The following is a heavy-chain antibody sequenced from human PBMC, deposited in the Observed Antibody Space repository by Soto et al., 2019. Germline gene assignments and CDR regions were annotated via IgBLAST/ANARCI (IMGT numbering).Heavy chain of an antibody. CDR3: ASQLNDILTGKPTMDAFDI. V-gene: IGHV4-31*03. D-gene: IGHD3-9*01. Sequence: QVQLQESGPGLVKPSQTLSLTCTVSGGSISSGGYYWSWIRQHPGKGLEWIGYIYYSGSTYYNPSLKSRVTISVDTSKNQFSLKLSSVTAADTAVYYCASQLNDILTGKPTMDAFDIWGQGTMVTVSS. CDR1: GGSISSGGYY. CDR2: IYYSGST. J-gene: IGHJ3*02.